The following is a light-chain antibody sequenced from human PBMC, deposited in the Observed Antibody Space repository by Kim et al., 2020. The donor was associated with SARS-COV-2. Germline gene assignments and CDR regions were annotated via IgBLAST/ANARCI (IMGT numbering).Light chain of an antibody. CDR1: SLRSYY. CDR2: GKN. J-gene: IGLJ3*02. V-gene: IGLV3-19*01. Sequence: SSELTQDPAVSVALGQTVRITCQGDSLRSYYASWYQQKPGQAPVLVIYGKNNRPSGIPDRFSGSSSGNTASLTITGAQAEDEADYYCNSRDSSGNHIGWVFGGGTKLTVL. CDR3: NSRDSSGNHIGWV.